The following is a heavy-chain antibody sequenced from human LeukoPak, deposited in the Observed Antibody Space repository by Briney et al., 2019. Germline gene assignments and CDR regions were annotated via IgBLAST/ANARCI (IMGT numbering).Heavy chain of an antibody. J-gene: IGHJ4*02. V-gene: IGHV4-59*12. CDR1: GDSISSYS. D-gene: IGHD5-18*01. CDR2: IYYSGST. CDR3: ARDRGGYTYSHDY. Sequence: SETLSLTCTVSGDSISSYSWSWIRQSPGKGLEFVGNIYYSGSTNYNPSLKSRVTISMDKSKNQLSLKLNFVTAADTAVYYCARDRGGYTYSHDYWGQGTLVTVSS.